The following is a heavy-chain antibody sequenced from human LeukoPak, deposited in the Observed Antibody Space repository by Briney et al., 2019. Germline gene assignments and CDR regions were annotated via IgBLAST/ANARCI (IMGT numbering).Heavy chain of an antibody. CDR1: GGSINSGGYY. Sequence: SGTPFLPFTVSGGSINSGGYYWSWIRQHPRKGLGGIGDIYYSGSTYYNPSLKSRVTISVDTSKNQFSLKLSSVTAADTAVYYCARAGDSSGYYFDYWGQGTLVTVSS. V-gene: IGHV4-31*03. CDR2: IYYSGST. CDR3: ARAGDSSGYYFDY. J-gene: IGHJ4*02. D-gene: IGHD3-22*01.